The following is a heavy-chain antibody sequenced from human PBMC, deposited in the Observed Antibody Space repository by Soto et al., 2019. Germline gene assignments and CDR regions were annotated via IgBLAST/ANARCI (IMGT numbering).Heavy chain of an antibody. CDR2: ISSSGSTI. J-gene: IGHJ6*02. D-gene: IGHD4-17*01. V-gene: IGHV3-48*03. Sequence: GGSLRLSCAASGFTFSSYEMNWVRQAPGKGLEWVSYISSSGSTIYYADSVKGRFTISRDNAKNSLYLQMNSLRAEDTAVYYCARRFPSAMTTVVKGYYYGMDVWGQGTTVTVSS. CDR3: ARRFPSAMTTVVKGYYYGMDV. CDR1: GFTFSSYE.